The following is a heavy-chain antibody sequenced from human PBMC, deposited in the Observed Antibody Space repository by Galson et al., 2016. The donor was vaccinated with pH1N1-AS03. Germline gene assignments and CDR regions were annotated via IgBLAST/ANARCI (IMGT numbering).Heavy chain of an antibody. D-gene: IGHD3-22*01. Sequence: SLRLSCAASGFNFSMSYIHWVRQAPGKGLEWVSRISNDGRNVRYADFVKGRFAVSRDNAKNTLYLQMSSLRAEDTAVYYCARGQGYNSGYFDTDYWGRGTLVTVSS. CDR2: ISNDGRNV. J-gene: IGHJ4*02. CDR3: ARGQGYNSGYFDTDY. V-gene: IGHV3-74*01. CDR1: GFNFSMSY.